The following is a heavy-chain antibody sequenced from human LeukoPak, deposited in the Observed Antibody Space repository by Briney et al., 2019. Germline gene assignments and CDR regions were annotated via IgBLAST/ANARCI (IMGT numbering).Heavy chain of an antibody. V-gene: IGHV4-59*13. Sequence: SETLSLTCTVSRGSSSSYYWRWIRKPPGEGRGGVGYIFYSGTTNYNPSLKSRVIISVDTSKNQFSLKLSSVTAADTAVYYCARAGDSSGYHDYWGQGTLVTVSS. J-gene: IGHJ4*02. CDR2: IFYSGTT. CDR1: RGSSSSYY. CDR3: ARAGDSSGYHDY. D-gene: IGHD3-22*01.